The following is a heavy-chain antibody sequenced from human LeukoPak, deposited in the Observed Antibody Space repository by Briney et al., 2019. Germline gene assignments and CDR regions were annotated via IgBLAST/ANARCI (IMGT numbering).Heavy chain of an antibody. J-gene: IGHJ4*02. Sequence: GASVKVSCKASGYTFIGYYIHWVRQAPGQGLEWMGWINPNSGGTNYAQKFQGRVTMTRDTSISTAYMELSRLRSDDTAVYYCARESVVTFGGVKYFDYWGQGTLVTVSS. CDR2: INPNSGGT. CDR1: GYTFIGYY. D-gene: IGHD3-16*01. V-gene: IGHV1-2*02. CDR3: ARESVVTFGGVKYFDY.